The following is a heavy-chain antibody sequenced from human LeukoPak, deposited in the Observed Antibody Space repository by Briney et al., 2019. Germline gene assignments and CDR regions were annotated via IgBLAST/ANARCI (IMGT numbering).Heavy chain of an antibody. J-gene: IGHJ4*02. CDR3: ARGDTQSKYRQFDS. Sequence: GGSLRLSCAASGFTFDTYWMSWARQAPGKGLEWVANIKQDGSGKDYVDSVKGRFTISRDNAKNSLYLQMNSLRAEDTGVYYCARGDTQSKYRQFDSWGQGSLVIVSS. V-gene: IGHV3-7*04. CDR1: GFTFDTYW. D-gene: IGHD3-16*02. CDR2: IKQDGSGK.